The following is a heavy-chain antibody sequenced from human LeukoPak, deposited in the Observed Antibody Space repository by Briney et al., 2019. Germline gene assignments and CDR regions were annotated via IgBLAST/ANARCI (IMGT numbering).Heavy chain of an antibody. J-gene: IGHJ6*02. CDR2: INPNSGGT. Sequence: GASVKVSCKASGYTFTGYYMHWVRQAPGQGLKWMGWINPNSGGTNYAQKFQGRVTMTRDTSISTAYMELSRLRSDDTAVYYCARDMVRGVITLSNYYYYGMDVWGQGTTVTVSS. V-gene: IGHV1-2*02. CDR1: GYTFTGYY. CDR3: ARDMVRGVITLSNYYYYGMDV. D-gene: IGHD3-10*01.